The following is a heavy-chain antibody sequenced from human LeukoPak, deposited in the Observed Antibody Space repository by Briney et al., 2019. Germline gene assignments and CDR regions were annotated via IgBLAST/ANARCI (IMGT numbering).Heavy chain of an antibody. J-gene: IGHJ4*02. Sequence: SVKVSCKASGGTFSSYAISWVRQAPGQGLEWMGGIIPIFGTANYAQKFQGRVTITADESTSTAYMELSSLRSEDTAVYYCAKTKRAVAGTGYFDYWGQGTLVAVSS. CDR2: IIPIFGTA. CDR3: AKTKRAVAGTGYFDY. V-gene: IGHV1-69*13. D-gene: IGHD6-19*01. CDR1: GGTFSSYA.